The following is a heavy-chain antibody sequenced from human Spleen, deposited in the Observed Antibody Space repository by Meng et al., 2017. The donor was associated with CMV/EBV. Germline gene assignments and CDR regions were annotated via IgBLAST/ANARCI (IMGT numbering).Heavy chain of an antibody. CDR3: ARDGGLRSFSFTFDY. J-gene: IGHJ4*02. CDR1: GFTFSNYA. Sequence: SGFTFSNYAMHWVRQAPGKGPEWVAVISYDGSDKYYADSVKGRFTISRDNSKNTLYLQMNSLRAEDTAVYYCARDGGLRSFSFTFDYWGQGTLVTVSS. D-gene: IGHD1-26*01. CDR2: ISYDGSDK. V-gene: IGHV3-30*04.